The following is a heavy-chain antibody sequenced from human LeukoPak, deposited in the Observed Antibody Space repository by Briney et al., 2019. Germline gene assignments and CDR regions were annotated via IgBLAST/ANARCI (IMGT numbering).Heavy chain of an antibody. J-gene: IGHJ4*02. D-gene: IGHD6-6*01. CDR3: ARADGSSSSYAPLGY. CDR1: GFTFSGYW. CDR2: IKQDGSEK. V-gene: IGHV3-7*01. Sequence: PGGSLRLSCAASGFTFSGYWMSWVRQAPVKGLEWVANIKQDGSEKFYVDSVKGRFTISRDNAKNSLYLQMNSLRAEDTAVYYCARADGSSSSYAPLGYWGQGTLVTVSS.